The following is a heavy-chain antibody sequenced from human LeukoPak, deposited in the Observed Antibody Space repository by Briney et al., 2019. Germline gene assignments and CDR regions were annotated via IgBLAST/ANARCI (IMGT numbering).Heavy chain of an antibody. CDR1: GYTFTSYD. V-gene: IGHV1-8*01. D-gene: IGHD2-2*03. CDR2: TNPNSGNT. CDR3: ARVGRGYCSSTSCLDY. Sequence: ASVKVSCKASGYTFTSYDINWVRQATGQGLEWMGWTNPNSGNTGYAQKFQGRVTMTRNTSISTAYMELSSLRSEDTAVYYCARVGRGYCSSTSCLDYWGQGTLVTVSS. J-gene: IGHJ4*02.